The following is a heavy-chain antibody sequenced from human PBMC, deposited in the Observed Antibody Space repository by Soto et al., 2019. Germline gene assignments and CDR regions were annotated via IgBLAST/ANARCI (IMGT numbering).Heavy chain of an antibody. V-gene: IGHV1-18*01. CDR2: ISAYNGNT. J-gene: IGHJ3*01. D-gene: IGHD3-22*01. Sequence: WLHQDTKQGLEWMGWISAYNGNTNYAQKLQGRVTMTTDTSTSTAYMELRSLRSDDTAVYYFARDWVGVVAEPAASDFRVNGSTVPVSP. CDR3: ARDWVGVVAEPAASDF.